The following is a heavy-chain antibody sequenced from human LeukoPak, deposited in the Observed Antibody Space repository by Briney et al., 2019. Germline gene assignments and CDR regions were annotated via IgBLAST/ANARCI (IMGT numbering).Heavy chain of an antibody. J-gene: IGHJ4*02. CDR1: GFTFSSYE. Sequence: GGSLRLSCAASGFTFSSYEMNWVRQAPGKGLEWVSYICSSGSTIYYADSVKGRFTISRDNAKNSLYLQMNSLRAEDTAVYYCARESFTFGGVIAPDFDYWGQGTLVTVSS. CDR3: ARESFTFGGVIAPDFDY. V-gene: IGHV3-48*03. D-gene: IGHD3-16*02. CDR2: ICSSGSTI.